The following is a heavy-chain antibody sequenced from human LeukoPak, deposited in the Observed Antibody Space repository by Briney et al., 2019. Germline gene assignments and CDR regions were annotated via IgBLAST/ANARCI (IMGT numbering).Heavy chain of an antibody. Sequence: PSQTLSLTCAISGDSVSSNSAAWNWIRQPPSRGLEWLGRTYYRSKWYNDYAVSVKSRITINPDTSKNQFSLQLNSVTPEDTAVYYCARGDYYDSSGYFMGFDYWGQGTLVTVSS. CDR3: ARGDYYDSSGYFMGFDY. J-gene: IGHJ4*02. CDR2: TYYRSKWYN. CDR1: GDSVSSNSAA. V-gene: IGHV6-1*01. D-gene: IGHD3-22*01.